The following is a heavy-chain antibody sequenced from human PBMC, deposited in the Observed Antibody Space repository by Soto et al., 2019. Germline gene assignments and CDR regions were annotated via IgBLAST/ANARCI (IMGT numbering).Heavy chain of an antibody. Sequence: QVQLQQWGAGLLKPSETLSLTCAVYGGSFSGYYWTWIRQPPGTGLEWIGEINHSGSTNYNPSLKXXVTISVDTSKNQFSLKLTSVPAADTAVYYCARDKITGLFDYWGQGTLVTVSS. CDR2: INHSGST. CDR3: ARDKITGLFDY. J-gene: IGHJ4*02. V-gene: IGHV4-34*01. D-gene: IGHD2-8*02. CDR1: GGSFSGYY.